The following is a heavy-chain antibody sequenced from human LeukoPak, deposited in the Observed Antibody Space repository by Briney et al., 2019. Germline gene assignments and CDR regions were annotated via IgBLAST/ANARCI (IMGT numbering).Heavy chain of an antibody. CDR1: GFTFSSYA. CDR2: ISGTGDST. Sequence: LPGGSLRLSCAASGFTFSSYAMSWVRQAPGKGLEWVSGISGTGDSTYYADSVKGRFTISRDNSKNTLYLQMNSLRAEDSAVFYCARAYRDYYYYMDVWGKGTTVTVSS. J-gene: IGHJ6*03. V-gene: IGHV3-23*01. CDR3: ARAYRDYYYYMDV. D-gene: IGHD1-26*01.